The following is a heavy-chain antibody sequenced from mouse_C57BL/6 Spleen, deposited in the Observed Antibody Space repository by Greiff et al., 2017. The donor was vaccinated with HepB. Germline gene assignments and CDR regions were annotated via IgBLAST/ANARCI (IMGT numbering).Heavy chain of an antibody. CDR1: GYTFTSYW. J-gene: IGHJ4*01. V-gene: IGHV1-55*01. CDR2: IYPGSGST. CDR3: ARGSSGPYYYAMDY. D-gene: IGHD3-2*02. Sequence: QVQLQQPGAELVKPGASVKMSCKASGYTFTSYWITWVKQRPGQGLEWIGDIYPGSGSTNYNEKFKSKATLTVDTSSSPAYMQLSSLTSEDSAVYYCARGSSGPYYYAMDYWGQGTSVTVSS.